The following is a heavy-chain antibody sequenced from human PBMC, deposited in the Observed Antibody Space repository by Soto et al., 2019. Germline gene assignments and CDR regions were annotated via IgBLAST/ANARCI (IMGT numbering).Heavy chain of an antibody. CDR2: IYYSGST. V-gene: IGHV4-31*03. J-gene: IGHJ4*02. CDR1: GGSISSGGYY. Sequence: QVQLQESGPGLVKPSQTLSLTCTVSGGSISSGGYYWSWIRQHPGKGLEWIGYIYYSGSTYYNPSLKSRVTISVETSKNQFSLKRSSVTAADTAVYYCARVELGDCSGGSCGNFDYWGQGTLVTVSS. CDR3: ARVELGDCSGGSCGNFDY. D-gene: IGHD2-15*01.